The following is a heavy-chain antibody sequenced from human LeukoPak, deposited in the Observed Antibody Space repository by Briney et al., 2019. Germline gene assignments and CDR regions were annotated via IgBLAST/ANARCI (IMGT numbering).Heavy chain of an antibody. Sequence: AETLSLTCTVSGGSISSSSYYWGWLRQPPGKGLEWIVSIYYSGSTYYHPSLQSRVTISVDTSNNQFSLKLSSVTAADTAVYYCARLRIAAAGTGRFDPWGQGTLVTVSS. CDR1: GGSISSSSYY. CDR2: IYYSGST. CDR3: ARLRIAAAGTGRFDP. J-gene: IGHJ5*02. D-gene: IGHD6-13*01. V-gene: IGHV4-39*01.